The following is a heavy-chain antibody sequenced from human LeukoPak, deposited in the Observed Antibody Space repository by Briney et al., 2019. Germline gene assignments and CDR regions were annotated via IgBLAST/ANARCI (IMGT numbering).Heavy chain of an antibody. CDR3: ARAIWFGLVDY. Sequence: PGGSLRLSCAASGFTVISKYMTWVSQAPGKGLEWVSVIYSGGSTYYADSVKGRFIISRDNSKNTLYLQMNSLRADDTAVYYCARAIWFGLVDYSGQGTLVTVSS. CDR2: IYSGGST. V-gene: IGHV3-53*01. J-gene: IGHJ4*02. CDR1: GFTVISKY. D-gene: IGHD3-3*01.